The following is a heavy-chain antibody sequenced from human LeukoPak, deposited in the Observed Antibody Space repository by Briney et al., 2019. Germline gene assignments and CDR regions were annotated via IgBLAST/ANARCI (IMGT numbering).Heavy chain of an antibody. J-gene: IGHJ6*03. CDR1: GYTFTSYD. V-gene: IGHV1-8*03. CDR3: TRQTWGSGSYPFIDV. D-gene: IGHD3-10*01. CDR2: MNPNSGNT. Sequence: GASVKVSCKASGYTFTSYDINWVRQATGQGLEWMGWMNPNSGNTGYAQKFQGRVTITRNTSISTAYMELSSLRSEDTAVYYCTRQTWGSGSYPFIDVWGKGTTVTVSS.